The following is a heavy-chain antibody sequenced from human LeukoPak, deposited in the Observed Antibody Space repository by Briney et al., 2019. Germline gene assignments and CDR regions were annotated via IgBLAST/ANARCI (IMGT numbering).Heavy chain of an antibody. D-gene: IGHD6-19*01. CDR1: GFTFSSYD. CDR2: IGTAGDT. V-gene: IGHV3-13*01. CDR3: ARGRLAVAGSLDY. Sequence: GGSLRLSCAASGFTFSSYDMHWVRHATGKGLEWVSAIGTAGDTYYPGSVKGRFTISRENAKNSLYLQMNSLRAGDTAVYYCARGRLAVAGSLDYWGQGTLVTVSS. J-gene: IGHJ4*02.